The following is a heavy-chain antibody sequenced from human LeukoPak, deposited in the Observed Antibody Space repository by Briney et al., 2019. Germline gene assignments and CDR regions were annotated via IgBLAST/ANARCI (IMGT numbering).Heavy chain of an antibody. CDR3: SIIAANSFDY. CDR2: IPYDGSNK. D-gene: IGHD2-15*01. CDR1: GFTFSGYG. Sequence: GGSLRLSCAASGFTFSGYGMHWVRQGPGKGLEWVAFIPYDGSNKQYADSVKGRFTISRDDSKNTLYLQMSSLRPEDTAVYFCSIIAANSFDYWGQGTLVTVSS. V-gene: IGHV3-30*02. J-gene: IGHJ4*02.